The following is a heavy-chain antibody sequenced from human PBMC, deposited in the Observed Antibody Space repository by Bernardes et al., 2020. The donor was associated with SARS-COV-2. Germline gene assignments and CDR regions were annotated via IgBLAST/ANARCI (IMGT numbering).Heavy chain of an antibody. J-gene: IGHJ6*02. D-gene: IGHD6-19*01. CDR3: ARERGTSGWSPSYYHYYGMDL. CDR2: IKQDGSEK. Sequence: VGSLRLSCAASGFTFSTYWMSWVRQVPGKGLEWVANIKQDGSEKYYVDSVRGRLTISRDNAKNSLTLQINSLRADDTAVYYCARERGTSGWSPSYYHYYGMDLWGQGTTVTVSS. V-gene: IGHV3-7*04. CDR1: GFTFSTYW.